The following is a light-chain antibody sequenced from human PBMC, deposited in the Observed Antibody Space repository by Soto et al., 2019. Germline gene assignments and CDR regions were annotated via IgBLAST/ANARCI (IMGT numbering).Light chain of an antibody. CDR2: DVI. CDR3: ASYAGSSRYV. J-gene: IGLJ1*01. Sequence: SALTQPRSVSGSPGQSVTISCTGTSSDRYVSWYQHHPGRAPKLLIYDVIKRPSGVPGRFSGSKSGNTASLTVSGLQAEDEAVYYCASYAGSSRYVFGTGTKVTVL. CDR1: SSDRY. V-gene: IGLV2-11*01.